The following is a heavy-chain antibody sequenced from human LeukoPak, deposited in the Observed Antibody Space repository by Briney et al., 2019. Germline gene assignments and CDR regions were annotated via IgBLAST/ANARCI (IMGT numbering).Heavy chain of an antibody. J-gene: IGHJ4*02. D-gene: IGHD4/OR15-4a*01. CDR2: INQNGSVR. V-gene: IGHV3-7*01. Sequence: GGSLRLSCAASGFTFNNYWMTWVRQVPGKGLEWVANINQNGSVRFYVDSVKGRFTISRDNAKNSLYLQMNSLTAKGTALYYCARDQGAPGDYWGQGTLVTVSS. CDR1: GFTFNNYW. CDR3: ARDQGAPGDY.